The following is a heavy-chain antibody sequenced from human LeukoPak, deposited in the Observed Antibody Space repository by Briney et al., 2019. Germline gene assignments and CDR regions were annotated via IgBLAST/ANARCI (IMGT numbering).Heavy chain of an antibody. D-gene: IGHD3-22*01. CDR2: ISLNSGMI. Sequence: PGGSLRLSFVASGFTFDDYAMYWVRQAPGKGLEWVSGISLNSGMIVYADSVKGRFTLSRDNSKNTLFLQMNSLRADDTAVYYCAREASNYYYDSSGYGPYYYYYMDVWGKGTTVTVSS. V-gene: IGHV3-9*01. CDR3: AREASNYYYDSSGYGPYYYYYMDV. J-gene: IGHJ6*03. CDR1: GFTFDDYA.